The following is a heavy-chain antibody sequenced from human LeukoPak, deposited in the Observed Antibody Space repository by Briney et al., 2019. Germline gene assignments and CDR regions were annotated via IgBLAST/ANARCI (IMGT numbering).Heavy chain of an antibody. J-gene: IGHJ6*02. Sequence: PGGSLRLSCAASGFTFSSYAMSWVRQAPGKGLEWVSAISGSGGSTYYADSVKGRFTISRDNSKNTLYLQMNSLRAEDTAVYYCARDFRYESRYGMDVWGQGTTVTVSS. V-gene: IGHV3-23*01. CDR1: GFTFSSYA. D-gene: IGHD1-14*01. CDR3: ARDFRYESRYGMDV. CDR2: ISGSGGST.